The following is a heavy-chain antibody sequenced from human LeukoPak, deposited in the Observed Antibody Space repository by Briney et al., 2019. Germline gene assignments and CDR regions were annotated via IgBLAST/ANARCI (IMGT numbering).Heavy chain of an antibody. Sequence: ALVKVSCKASGYTFTGYYMHWVRQAPGQGLEWMGWINPNSGGTNYAQKFQGRVTMTRDTSISTAYMELSRLRSDDTAVYYCARDPDYYDSSGYGNWFDPWGQGTLVTVSS. CDR1: GYTFTGYY. J-gene: IGHJ5*02. CDR3: ARDPDYYDSSGYGNWFDP. CDR2: INPNSGGT. V-gene: IGHV1-2*02. D-gene: IGHD3-22*01.